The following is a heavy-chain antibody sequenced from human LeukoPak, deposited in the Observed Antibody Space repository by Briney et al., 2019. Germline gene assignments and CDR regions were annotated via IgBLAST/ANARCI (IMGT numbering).Heavy chain of an antibody. V-gene: IGHV3-30*02. CDR3: ATELNPDLAFEY. Sequence: GGSLRLSCAASVFSFNTYGMHWVRQPPGKGLEWVACIGHEGTIKYYAESVKGRFTVSRDNSNNMLYLQMNSLTTEDTAVYYCATELNPDLAFEYWGQGTLVTVSS. CDR2: IGHEGTIK. J-gene: IGHJ4*02. CDR1: VFSFNTYG. D-gene: IGHD3/OR15-3a*01.